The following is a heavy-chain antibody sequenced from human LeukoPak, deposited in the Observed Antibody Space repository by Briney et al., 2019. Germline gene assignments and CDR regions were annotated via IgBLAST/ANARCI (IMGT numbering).Heavy chain of an antibody. Sequence: PSETLFLTCTVSGDSINSDYWNWIRQPPGKGLEWIGFVYYSGSTNYNPSLKSRVTISVDACRNHFSLKLNSVTAADTAVYYCARRMKLAAKGDAFDIWGQGTMVTVSS. V-gene: IGHV4-59*08. CDR2: VYYSGST. CDR1: GDSINSDY. CDR3: ARRMKLAAKGDAFDI. D-gene: IGHD2-15*01. J-gene: IGHJ3*02.